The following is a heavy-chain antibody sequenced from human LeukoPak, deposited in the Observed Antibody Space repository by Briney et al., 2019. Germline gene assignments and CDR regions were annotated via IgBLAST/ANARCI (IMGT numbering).Heavy chain of an antibody. CDR1: GGSITSGGYY. CDR2: IFYTGAT. D-gene: IGHD3-9*01. Sequence: PSQTLSLTCTVSGGSITSGGYYWSWIRQYPGKGLEWIGYIFYTGATHYNPSLKSRVFISMDMSKNQFSLKLSSVTAADTAVYYCAGSRSAYDFLTGYSSDTNWFDPWGQGTLVTVSS. CDR3: AGSRSAYDFLTGYSSDTNWFDP. V-gene: IGHV4-31*03. J-gene: IGHJ5*02.